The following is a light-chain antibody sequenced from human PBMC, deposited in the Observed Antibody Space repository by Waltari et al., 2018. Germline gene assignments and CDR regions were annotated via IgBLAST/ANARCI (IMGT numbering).Light chain of an antibody. J-gene: IGKJ4*01. CDR1: QSVSSY. CDR3: QQRSNWLT. Sequence: IVLTQSPATLSLSPGERATLSCRASQSVSSYLAWYQQKPGKAPRLLIDDASNRATGIPARLSGSGSGTDFTLTISSLEPEDFAVYYCQQRSNWLTFGGGTKVEIK. V-gene: IGKV3-11*01. CDR2: DAS.